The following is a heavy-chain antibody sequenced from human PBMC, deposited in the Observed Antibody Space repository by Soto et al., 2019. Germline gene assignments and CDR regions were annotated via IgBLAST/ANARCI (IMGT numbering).Heavy chain of an antibody. Sequence: SVKVSCKASGGTFSSYAISWVRQAPGQGLEWMGGIIPIFGTANYAQKFQGRVTITADESTSTAYMELSSLRSEDTAVYYCARPLTNYYDSSGSFDYWGQGTLVTVSS. CDR2: IIPIFGTA. CDR1: GGTFSSYA. D-gene: IGHD3-22*01. CDR3: ARPLTNYYDSSGSFDY. J-gene: IGHJ4*02. V-gene: IGHV1-69*13.